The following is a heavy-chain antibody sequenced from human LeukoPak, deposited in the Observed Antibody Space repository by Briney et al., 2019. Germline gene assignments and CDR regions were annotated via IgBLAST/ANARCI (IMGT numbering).Heavy chain of an antibody. D-gene: IGHD3-22*01. Sequence: GGSLRLSCAASGFTFSSYAMSWVRQAPGKGLEWVSAISGSGGSTYYADSVKGRFTISRDNSKNTLYLQMNSLRAEDTAVYYCAREKFPKSQYYYDSSGYFDPWGQGTLVTVSS. CDR1: GFTFSSYA. V-gene: IGHV3-23*01. CDR2: ISGSGGST. CDR3: AREKFPKSQYYYDSSGYFDP. J-gene: IGHJ5*02.